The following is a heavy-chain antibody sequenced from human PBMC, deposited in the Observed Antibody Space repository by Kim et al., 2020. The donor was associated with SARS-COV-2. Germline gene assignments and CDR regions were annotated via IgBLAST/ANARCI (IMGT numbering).Heavy chain of an antibody. CDR2: IKSKTDGGTT. V-gene: IGHV3-15*01. CDR3: TTMASASFDY. CDR1: GFTFIDAW. J-gene: IGHJ4*02. Sequence: GGSLRLSCAASGFTFIDAWMSWVRQAPGKGLEWVGLIKSKTDGGTTDYAAPVKGRFTISRDVSQNTLYLQMNSPNTEDTAIYYCTTMASASFDYWGQG. D-gene: IGHD5-12*01.